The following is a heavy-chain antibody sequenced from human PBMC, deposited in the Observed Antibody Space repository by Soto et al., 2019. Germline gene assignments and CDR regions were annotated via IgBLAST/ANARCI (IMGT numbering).Heavy chain of an antibody. J-gene: IGHJ5*02. CDR3: AVVDSSGNWSAP. D-gene: IGHD6-25*01. V-gene: IGHV4-39*01. CDR2: MYYSGTT. CDR1: GGSISRSDFY. Sequence: QLQLQESGPGLVKPSETLSLTCTVSGGSISRSDFYWGWIRQTPGKGLEFIGSMYYSGTTYYNPSLKSRVTIHVDTSKNQFNLKLISVAAADTAVYYCAVVDSSGNWSAPWGEGALVTVSS.